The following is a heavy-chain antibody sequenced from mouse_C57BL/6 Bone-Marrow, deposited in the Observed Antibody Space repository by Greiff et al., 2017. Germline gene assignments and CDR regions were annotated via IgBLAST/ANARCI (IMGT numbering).Heavy chain of an antibody. V-gene: IGHV5-17*01. CDR1: GFTFSDYG. CDR2: ISSGSSTI. J-gene: IGHJ4*01. Sequence: EVKLVESGGGLVKPGGSLKLSCAASGFTFSDYGMHWVSQAPETGLEWVAYISSGSSTIYYADTVKGRFTISRDNAKNTLYLQMTSLRSADTSMYYCASVKGVYAMDYWGQGTSVTVSS. CDR3: ASVKGVYAMDY.